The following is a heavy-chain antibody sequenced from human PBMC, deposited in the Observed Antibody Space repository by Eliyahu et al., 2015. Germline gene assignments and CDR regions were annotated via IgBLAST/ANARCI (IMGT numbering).Heavy chain of an antibody. Sequence: QVQLVQSGAEVKKPGSSVKVSCKASGGTFSSXAISWVRQAPGQGLEWMGGIIPIFGTANYAQKFQGRVTITADESTSTAYMELSSLRSEDTAVYYCARGEGDGYNYAFGYFDLWGRGTLVTVSS. D-gene: IGHD5-24*01. V-gene: IGHV1-69*01. CDR1: GGTFSSXA. J-gene: IGHJ2*01. CDR2: IIPIFGTA. CDR3: ARGEGDGYNYAFGYFDL.